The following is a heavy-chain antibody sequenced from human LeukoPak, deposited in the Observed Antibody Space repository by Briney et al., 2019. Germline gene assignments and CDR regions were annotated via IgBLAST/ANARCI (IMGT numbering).Heavy chain of an antibody. J-gene: IGHJ4*02. CDR1: GYTFTGYY. D-gene: IGHD5-18*01. CDR2: INPNSGGT. CDR3: ARGTGEGYSYGRYYFDY. V-gene: IGHV1-2*02. Sequence: ASVKVSFKASGYTFTGYYMHWVRQAPGQGLEWMGWINPNSGGTNYAQKFQGRVTMTRDTSISTAYMELSRLRSDDTAVYYWARGTGEGYSYGRYYFDYWGQGTPVTVSS.